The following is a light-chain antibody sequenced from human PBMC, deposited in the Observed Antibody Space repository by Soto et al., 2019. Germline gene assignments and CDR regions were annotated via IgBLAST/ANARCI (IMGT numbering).Light chain of an antibody. Sequence: NFMLTQPHSVSESPGKTVTISCTGSSGSIASNYVQWYQQRPGSPPTTVIYEDNQRPSGVPDRFSGSIDSSSNSASLTISGLKTEDEAGYYCQSYDSSNHGVFGGGTKLTVL. CDR2: EDN. J-gene: IGLJ2*01. V-gene: IGLV6-57*02. CDR3: QSYDSSNHGV. CDR1: SGSIASNY.